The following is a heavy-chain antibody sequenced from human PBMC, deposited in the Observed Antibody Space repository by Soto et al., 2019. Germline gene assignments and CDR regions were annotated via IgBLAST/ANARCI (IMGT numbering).Heavy chain of an antibody. CDR3: ARDLGYYASSGYFDY. Sequence: PWWSLRLSCSASVFTFSDYQMSWSRQAPGKGLEWVSYISSSGDITYYADSVKGRFTISRDNAKNSLYLQMNSLRAEDTAVYYCARDLGYYASSGYFDYWGQGTLVTVS. CDR1: VFTFSDYQ. V-gene: IGHV3-11*01. D-gene: IGHD3-22*01. CDR2: ISSSGDIT. J-gene: IGHJ4*02.